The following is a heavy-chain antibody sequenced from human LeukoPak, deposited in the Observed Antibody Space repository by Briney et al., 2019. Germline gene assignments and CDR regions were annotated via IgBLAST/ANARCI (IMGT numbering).Heavy chain of an antibody. J-gene: IGHJ3*02. Sequence: GASVKVSCKASGYTFTGYYMHWVRQAPGQGLEWMGWINPNSGGTNYAQKFQGRVTMTRNTSISTAYMELSSLRSEDTAVYYCARGYGSRASRGAFDIWGQGTMVTVSS. V-gene: IGHV1-2*02. CDR1: GYTFTGYY. D-gene: IGHD4-17*01. CDR3: ARGYGSRASRGAFDI. CDR2: INPNSGGT.